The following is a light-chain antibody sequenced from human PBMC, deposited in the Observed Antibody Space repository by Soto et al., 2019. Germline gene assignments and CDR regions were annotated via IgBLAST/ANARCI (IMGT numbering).Light chain of an antibody. CDR2: SNK. V-gene: IGLV1-47*02. Sequence: GTPGQRVCISCSGSSSNIGGTNYAYWYQQLPGAAPKLLMHSNKLRPSGVPERISGSKSGTSAALAISGLRSEDEAVYYCASWDDRLRGVIFGGG. CDR1: SSNIGGTNY. J-gene: IGLJ2*01. CDR3: ASWDDRLRGVI.